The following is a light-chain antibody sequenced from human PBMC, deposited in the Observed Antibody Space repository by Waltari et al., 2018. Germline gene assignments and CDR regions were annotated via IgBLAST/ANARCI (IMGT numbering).Light chain of an antibody. J-gene: IGKJ5*01. V-gene: IGKV1-13*02. Sequence: AIQLTQSPSSLSASVGDRVTIACRASQDINSDLAWYQQKPGKAPKLLIYYASSLQSGVPSRFSGSRSGTDFTLTISSLQPEDFATYHCQHFKTYPITFGQGTRLEIK. CDR1: QDINSD. CDR2: YAS. CDR3: QHFKTYPIT.